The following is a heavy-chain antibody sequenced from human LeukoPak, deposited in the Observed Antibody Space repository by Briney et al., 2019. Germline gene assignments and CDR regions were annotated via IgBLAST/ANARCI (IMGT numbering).Heavy chain of an antibody. J-gene: IGHJ3*02. Sequence: GGSLRLSCAASGFTFSSYDMHWVRQATGKGLEWVSAIGTAGDTYYPGSVKGRFTISRENSKNSLYLQMNSLRAGDTAVYYCARVFYDTSGYAFDIWGQGTMVTVSS. CDR2: IGTAGDT. V-gene: IGHV3-13*01. CDR1: GFTFSSYD. CDR3: ARVFYDTSGYAFDI. D-gene: IGHD3-22*01.